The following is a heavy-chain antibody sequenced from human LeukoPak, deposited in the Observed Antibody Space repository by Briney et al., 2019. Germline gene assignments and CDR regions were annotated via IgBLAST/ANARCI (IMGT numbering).Heavy chain of an antibody. CDR3: ARGGGIDYYYYYMDV. D-gene: IGHD3-10*01. CDR1: GGSLSSYY. Sequence: SETLSLTCTVSGGSLSSYYWSWLRQPPGKGLEGIGYIYYSGSTNYNPSLKSRVTISVDTSKNQFSLKLSSVTAADTAVYSCARGGGIDYYYYYMDVWGKGTTVTVSS. CDR2: IYYSGST. J-gene: IGHJ6*03. V-gene: IGHV4-59*01.